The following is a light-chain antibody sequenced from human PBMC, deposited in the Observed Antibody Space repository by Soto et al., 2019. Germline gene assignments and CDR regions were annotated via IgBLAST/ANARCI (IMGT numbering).Light chain of an antibody. V-gene: IGKV2-24*01. Sequence: DIVLTQTPLYLPVTLGQPASISCRSSQSLVYRDGNIYLNWLQQRPGQPPRLLIYKVSNRFSRVPDRFSGSGAGTDFTLTISRVEAEDVAVYYCMQATQSRTFGQGTKVEIK. J-gene: IGKJ1*01. CDR1: QSLVYRDGNIY. CDR2: KVS. CDR3: MQATQSRT.